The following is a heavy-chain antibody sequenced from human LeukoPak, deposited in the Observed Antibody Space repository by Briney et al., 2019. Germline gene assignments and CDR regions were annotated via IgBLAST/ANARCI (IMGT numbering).Heavy chain of an antibody. D-gene: IGHD2-2*01. V-gene: IGHV3-23*01. CDR3: ARARHCSSTSCPGDY. Sequence: PGGSLRLSCAASGFTFSSYAMSWVRQAPGKGLEWVSAISGSGGSTYYADSVKGRFTISRDNSKNTLYLQMNSLRAEDTAVYYCARARHCSSTSCPGDYWGQGTLVTVSS. J-gene: IGHJ4*02. CDR2: ISGSGGST. CDR1: GFTFSSYA.